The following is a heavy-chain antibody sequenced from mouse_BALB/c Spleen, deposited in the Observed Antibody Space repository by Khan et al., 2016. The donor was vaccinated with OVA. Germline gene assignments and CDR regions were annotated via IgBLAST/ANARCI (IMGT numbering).Heavy chain of an antibody. Sequence: VQLQQSGPGLVKPSQSLSLTCTVTGYSITTNYAWDWIRQFPGNKLEWMGYISYSGSTSYNPSLKSRISITRDTSKNQFFLQLNSVTTEDTATYYCARKNYYGYAADYWGQGTSVTVSS. CDR1: GYSITTNYA. CDR3: ARKNYYGYAADY. CDR2: ISYSGST. D-gene: IGHD1-1*01. V-gene: IGHV3-2*02. J-gene: IGHJ4*01.